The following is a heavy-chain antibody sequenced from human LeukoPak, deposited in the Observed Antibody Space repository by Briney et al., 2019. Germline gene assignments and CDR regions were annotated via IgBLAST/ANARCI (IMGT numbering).Heavy chain of an antibody. Sequence: PGGSLRLSCAASGFTFDDYGMSWVRQAPGKGLEWVSGINWNGGSTGYADSVKGRFTISRDNAKNSLYLQMNSLRAEDTALYYCAKDQARERLRWYTNHYWGQGTLVTVSS. CDR2: INWNGGST. J-gene: IGHJ4*02. CDR3: AKDQARERLRWYTNHY. V-gene: IGHV3-20*04. CDR1: GFTFDDYG. D-gene: IGHD4-23*01.